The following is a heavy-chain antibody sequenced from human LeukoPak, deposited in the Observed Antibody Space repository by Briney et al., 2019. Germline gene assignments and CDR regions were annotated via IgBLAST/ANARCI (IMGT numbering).Heavy chain of an antibody. CDR3: ARDRVRYSFGYTCFDY. Sequence: PGGSLRLSCAASGFTFSSYSMNWVRQAPGKGLEWVSYISSSSSTIYYADSVKGRFTISRDNAKNSLYLQMNSLRAEDTAVYYCARDRVRYSFGYTCFDYWGQGTLVTVSS. D-gene: IGHD5-18*01. CDR1: GFTFSSYS. V-gene: IGHV3-48*01. CDR2: ISSSSSTI. J-gene: IGHJ4*02.